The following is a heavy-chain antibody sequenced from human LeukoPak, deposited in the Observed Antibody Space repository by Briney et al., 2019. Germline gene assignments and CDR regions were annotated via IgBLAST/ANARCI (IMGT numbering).Heavy chain of an antibody. CDR2: IGGSSGIT. Sequence: GGSLRLSYAASGFIFSNYAMIWVRQAPGKGLEWVSAIGGSSGITFYADSVRGQFTISRDNSKNTLYLQMNSLRAEDTAVYYCAKTSLGHPPYYYSMDVWGQGTTVTVSS. D-gene: IGHD7-27*01. CDR1: GFIFSNYA. V-gene: IGHV3-23*01. CDR3: AKTSLGHPPYYYSMDV. J-gene: IGHJ6*02.